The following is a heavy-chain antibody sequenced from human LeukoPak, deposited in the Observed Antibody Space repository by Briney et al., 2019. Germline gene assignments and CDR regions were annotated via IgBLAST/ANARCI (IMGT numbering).Heavy chain of an antibody. V-gene: IGHV6-1*01. CDR2: TYYRSKWYN. CDR3: AREGVGATHRANAFDI. CDR1: GDSVSSNIAA. Sequence: SQTLSLTCAISGDSVSSNIAAWNWIRQSPSRGLEWLGRTYYRSKWYNDYAVSVKSRITINPDTSKNQFSLQLNSVTPEDTAVYYCAREGVGATHRANAFDIWGQGTMVTVSS. J-gene: IGHJ3*02. D-gene: IGHD1-26*01.